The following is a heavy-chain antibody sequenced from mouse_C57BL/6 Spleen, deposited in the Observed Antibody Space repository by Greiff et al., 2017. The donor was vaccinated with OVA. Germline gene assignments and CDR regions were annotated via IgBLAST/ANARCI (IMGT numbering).Heavy chain of an antibody. V-gene: IGHV5-17*01. CDR3: ARDGYVFAY. CDR1: GFTFSDYG. D-gene: IGHD2-2*01. CDR2: ISSGSSTI. Sequence: EVKLVESGGGLVKPGGSLKLSCAASGFTFSDYGMHWVRQAPEKGLEWVAYISSGSSTIYYADTVKGRFTISRDNAKSTLFLQMTSLRSEDTAMYYCARDGYVFAYWGQGTLVTVSA. J-gene: IGHJ3*01.